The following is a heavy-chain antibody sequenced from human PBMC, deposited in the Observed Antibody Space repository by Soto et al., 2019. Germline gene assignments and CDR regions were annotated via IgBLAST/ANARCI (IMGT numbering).Heavy chain of an antibody. Sequence: PGGALRLSCAASGFTFSSYWMNWVRQAPGKGLEWVANINQDGNEDNLLDSVKGRFTISRDNAKNSLFLQMNSLRVDDTAVYYCARTGDGHHDFLDYWGQGALVTVSS. CDR2: INQDGNED. CDR1: GFTFSSYW. V-gene: IGHV3-7*01. J-gene: IGHJ4*02. CDR3: ARTGDGHHDFLDY. D-gene: IGHD1-1*01.